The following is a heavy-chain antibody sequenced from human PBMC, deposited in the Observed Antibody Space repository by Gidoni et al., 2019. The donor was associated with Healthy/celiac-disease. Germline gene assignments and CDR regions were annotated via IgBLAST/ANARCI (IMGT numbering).Heavy chain of an antibody. Sequence: QVQLVESGGGVVQPGRSLRLSCAASGFTFSSYGMHWVRQAPGKGLEGVAVISYDGSNKYYADSVKGRFTISRDNSKNTLYLQMNSLRAEDTAVYYCARDRRFWSGYSFDYWGQGTLVTVSS. V-gene: IGHV3-30*03. D-gene: IGHD3-3*01. CDR3: ARDRRFWSGYSFDY. J-gene: IGHJ4*02. CDR2: ISYDGSNK. CDR1: GFTFSSYG.